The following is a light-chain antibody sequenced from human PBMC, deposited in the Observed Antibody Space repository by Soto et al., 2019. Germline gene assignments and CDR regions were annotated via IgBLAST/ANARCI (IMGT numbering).Light chain of an antibody. CDR3: QQYNSYSSWT. CDR1: QSISTW. J-gene: IGKJ1*01. V-gene: IGKV1-5*01. CDR2: DAS. Sequence: DIEMTQSPSTLSASVGDRVTITCRASQSISTWLAWYQQKPGKAPKVLIYDASSLESGVPSRFSGSGSGTEFPLTISSLQPDDFATYYCQQYNSYSSWTFGQGTKVEIK.